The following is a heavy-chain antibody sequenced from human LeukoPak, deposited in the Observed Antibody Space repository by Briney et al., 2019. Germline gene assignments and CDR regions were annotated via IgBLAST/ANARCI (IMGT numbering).Heavy chain of an antibody. CDR1: GYTFTGYY. V-gene: IGHV1-2*02. D-gene: IGHD6-6*01. CDR2: INPNSGGT. Sequence: ASVKVSCKASGYTFTGYYMHWVRQAPGRGLEWMGWINPNSGGTSYAQKFQGRVTMTRDTSISTAYMELSRLRSDDTAVYYCARERTAARNWFDPWGQGTLVTVSS. J-gene: IGHJ5*02. CDR3: ARERTAARNWFDP.